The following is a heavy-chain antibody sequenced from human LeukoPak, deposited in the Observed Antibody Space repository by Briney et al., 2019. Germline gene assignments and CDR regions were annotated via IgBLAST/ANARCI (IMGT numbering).Heavy chain of an antibody. CDR1: GFTFSSYG. CDR3: ARSPLGATTYMNQYNWFDP. J-gene: IGHJ5*02. V-gene: IGHV3-30*03. D-gene: IGHD1-26*01. Sequence: GGSLRLSCAASGFTFSSYGLHWVRQAPGKGLEWVAVISHDGSRKYYGDSVKGRFTISRDNSKNTLYLQMNSLRSDDTAVYYCARSPLGATTYMNQYNWFDPWGQGTLVTVSS. CDR2: ISHDGSRK.